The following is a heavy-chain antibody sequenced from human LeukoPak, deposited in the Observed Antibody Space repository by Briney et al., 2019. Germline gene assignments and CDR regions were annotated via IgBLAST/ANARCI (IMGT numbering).Heavy chain of an antibody. CDR2: IYYSGST. CDR3: ARQIAAAVPYYFDY. D-gene: IGHD6-13*01. V-gene: IGHV4-39*01. J-gene: IGHJ4*02. CDR1: GGSISSYY. Sequence: ASETLSLTCTVSGGSISSYYWGWIRQPPGKGLEWIGSIYYSGSTYYNPSLKSRVTISVDTSKNQFSLKLSSVTAADTAVYYCARQIAAAVPYYFDYWGQGTLVTVSS.